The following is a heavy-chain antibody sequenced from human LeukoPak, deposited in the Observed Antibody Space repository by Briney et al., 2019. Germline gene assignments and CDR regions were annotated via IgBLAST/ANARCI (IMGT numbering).Heavy chain of an antibody. CDR1: GGSVSSGSYY. CDR2: IYYSGST. Sequence: SETLSLACTVSGGSVSSGSYYWSWIRQPPGKGLEWIGYIYYSGSTSYNPSLKSRVTISVDTSKNQFSLKLSSVTAADTAVYYCARDPHGSGILHYWGQGTLVTVSS. J-gene: IGHJ4*02. D-gene: IGHD3-10*01. V-gene: IGHV4-61*01. CDR3: ARDPHGSGILHY.